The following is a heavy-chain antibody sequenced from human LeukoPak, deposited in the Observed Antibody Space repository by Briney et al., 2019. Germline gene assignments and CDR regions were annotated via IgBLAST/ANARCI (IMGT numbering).Heavy chain of an antibody. CDR3: AKDRVFITTNKRGYNWFDP. Sequence: SVKVSCKASGGTFSSYAISWVRQAPGQGLEWMGGIIPIFGAADYAQKFQGRVTITTDESTNTAYMELSSRRSEDTAVYYCAKDRVFITTNKRGYNWFDPWGQRTLVTVSS. J-gene: IGHJ5*02. CDR2: IIPIFGAA. D-gene: IGHD3-22*01. CDR1: GGTFSSYA. V-gene: IGHV1-69*05.